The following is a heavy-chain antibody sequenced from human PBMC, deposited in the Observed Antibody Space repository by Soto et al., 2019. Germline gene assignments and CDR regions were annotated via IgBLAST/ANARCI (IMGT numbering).Heavy chain of an antibody. V-gene: IGHV3-21*01. CDR1: GLTFSSYS. D-gene: IGHD2-15*01. J-gene: IGHJ6*03. CDR2: ISSRSSYI. Sequence: EVQLVESGGGLAKPGGSRRLACAASGLTFSSYSMNRVRQAQGKGREWVPSISSRSSYIYYPDAVKGRFTISRDNGKNSLYLQMNCLRAEDTAVYYCARVGGYYYYYMDVWGKGTTVTVSS. CDR3: ARVGGYYYYYMDV.